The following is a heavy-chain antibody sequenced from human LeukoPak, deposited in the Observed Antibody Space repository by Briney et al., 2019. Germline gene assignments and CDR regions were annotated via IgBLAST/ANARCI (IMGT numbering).Heavy chain of an antibody. Sequence: GGSLRLSCAASGFTFSSYWMSWVRQAPGKGLEWVSVIYSGGSTYYADSVKGRFTISRDNSKNTLYLQMNSLRAEDTAVYYCARGPRVVVVAATPFDYWGQGTLVTVSS. D-gene: IGHD2-15*01. J-gene: IGHJ4*02. CDR3: ARGPRVVVVAATPFDY. CDR2: IYSGGST. V-gene: IGHV3-66*01. CDR1: GFTFSSYW.